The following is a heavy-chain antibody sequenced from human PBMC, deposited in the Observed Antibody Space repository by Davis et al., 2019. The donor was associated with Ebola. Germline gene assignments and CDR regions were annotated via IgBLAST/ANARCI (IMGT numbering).Heavy chain of an antibody. Sequence: MPSETLSLTCAVYGGSFSGYYWSWIRQPPGKGLEWIGEINHSGSTNYNPSLKSRVTISVDTSKNQFSLKLSSVTAADTAVYYCARRAVFTYYYGSGSLWGQGTLVTVSS. CDR1: GGSFSGYY. J-gene: IGHJ4*02. V-gene: IGHV4-34*01. CDR3: ARRAVFTYYYGSGSL. CDR2: INHSGST. D-gene: IGHD3-10*01.